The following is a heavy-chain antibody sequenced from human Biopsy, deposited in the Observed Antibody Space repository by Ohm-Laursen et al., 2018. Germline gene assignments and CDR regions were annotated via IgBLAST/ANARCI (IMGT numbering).Heavy chain of an antibody. V-gene: IGHV3-23*01. CDR2: ISGSGGST. CDR1: GFSFDNYA. D-gene: IGHD2-2*02. Sequence: SLRLSCTASGFSFDNYAMNWVRQAQGTGLEWVSTISGSGGSTYYADSVKGRFTISRDASKNTLYLLMNSLRAEDTAMYYCAKGGYCTTTSCYMDVDYWGQGTLVTVSS. J-gene: IGHJ4*02. CDR3: AKGGYCTTTSCYMDVDY.